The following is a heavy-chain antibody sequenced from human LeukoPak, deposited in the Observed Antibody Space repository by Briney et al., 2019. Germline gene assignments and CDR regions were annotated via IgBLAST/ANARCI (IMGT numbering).Heavy chain of an antibody. Sequence: SETLSLTCTVSGGSISSYYWSWIRQPPGKGLEWIGYIYTSGSTNYNPSLKSRVTISVDTFKNQFSLKLSSVTAADTAVYYCARGTGFGGSFDYWGQGTLVTVSS. J-gene: IGHJ4*02. V-gene: IGHV4-4*09. CDR2: IYTSGST. D-gene: IGHD3-10*01. CDR1: GGSISSYY. CDR3: ARGTGFGGSFDY.